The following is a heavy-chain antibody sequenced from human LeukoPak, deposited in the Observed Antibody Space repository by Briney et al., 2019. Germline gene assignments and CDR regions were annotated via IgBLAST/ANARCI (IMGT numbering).Heavy chain of an antibody. V-gene: IGHV3-23*01. J-gene: IGHJ4*02. CDR2: ISGGGYST. CDR1: GFTFSSYA. CDR3: AKDSGAYYYPFDY. Sequence: GGSLRLSCAASGFTFSSYAMNWVRQAPGKGLEWVSAISGGGYSTYYADSVKGRFTISRDNSKNTLYLQMNSLRADDTAVYYCAKDSGAYYYPFDYWGQGTLVTVSS. D-gene: IGHD3-22*01.